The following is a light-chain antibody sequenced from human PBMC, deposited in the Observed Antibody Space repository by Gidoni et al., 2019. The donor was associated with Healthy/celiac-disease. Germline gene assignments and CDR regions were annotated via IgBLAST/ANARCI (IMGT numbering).Light chain of an antibody. CDR2: GAS. V-gene: IGKV3-20*01. Sequence: ELVLTQSRGSLSLSPGERATLSCRASQSVSSSYLAWYQQKPGRAPRLLIYGASSRATGIPDRLSGSGSGTDFTLTSSRLEPEDFAVYYCQQYGSSPWTFGQGTKVEIK. J-gene: IGKJ1*01. CDR3: QQYGSSPWT. CDR1: QSVSSSY.